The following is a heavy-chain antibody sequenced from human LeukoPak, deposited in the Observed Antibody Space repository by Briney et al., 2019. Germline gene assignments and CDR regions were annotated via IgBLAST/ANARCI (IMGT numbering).Heavy chain of an antibody. J-gene: IGHJ4*02. D-gene: IGHD3-22*01. CDR1: GASISSYY. V-gene: IGHV4-4*09. CDR3: ARYGDSRYFDY. CDR2: IYTSGST. Sequence: SETLSLTCTVSGASISSYYWSWIRQPPGKGLEWIGYIYTSGSTNQNPSLKSRVTISVDTSKNQFSLKLSSVTAADTAVYYCARYGDSRYFDYWGQGTLVTVSS.